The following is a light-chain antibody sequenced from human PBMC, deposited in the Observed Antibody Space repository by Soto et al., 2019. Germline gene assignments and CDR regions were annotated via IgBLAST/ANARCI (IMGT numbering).Light chain of an antibody. V-gene: IGKV3-20*01. J-gene: IGKJ1*01. CDR3: QQFGSWT. CDR2: GTS. CDR1: QTISSNN. Sequence: EIVLTQSPGTLSVSPGERATLSCRASQTISSNNLAWYQQKPGQAPSLLIYGTSSRATGIPDRFSGSGSGTDFTLTISRLEPEDSAMYYCQQFGSWTFGQGTTMEI.